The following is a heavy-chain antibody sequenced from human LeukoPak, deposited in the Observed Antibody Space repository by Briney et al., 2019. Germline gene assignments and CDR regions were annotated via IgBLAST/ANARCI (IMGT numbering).Heavy chain of an antibody. CDR3: GRGWVTTGGSAP. D-gene: IGHD3-16*01. V-gene: IGHV4-34*01. CDR2: INHSGST. J-gene: IGHJ5*02. CDR1: GGSFSGYY. Sequence: SETLSLTCAVYGGSFSGYYWSWIRQPPGKGLEWIGEINHSGSTNYNPSLKSRVTISVDTSKNQFSLKLSSVTAADTAVYYCGRGWVTTGGSAPWGRGPLVTVSS.